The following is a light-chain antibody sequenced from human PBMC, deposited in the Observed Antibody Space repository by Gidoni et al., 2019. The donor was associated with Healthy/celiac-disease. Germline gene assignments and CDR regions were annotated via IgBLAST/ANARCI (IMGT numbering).Light chain of an antibody. V-gene: IGKV1-5*01. CDR2: DAS. J-gene: IGKJ2*01. Sequence: DIQMTQSPSTLSASVGDRVTITCRASQSISSWLAWYQQKPGKAPKLLIYDASSLESGVPSRFSGSGSGTEFTLTISRLQHDDFATYYCQQYNSYSYTFGQGTKLEIK. CDR1: QSISSW. CDR3: QQYNSYSYT.